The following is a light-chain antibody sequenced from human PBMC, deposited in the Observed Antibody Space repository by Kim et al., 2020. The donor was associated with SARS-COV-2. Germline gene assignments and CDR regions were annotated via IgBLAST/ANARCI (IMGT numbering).Light chain of an antibody. CDR2: EVS. V-gene: IGLV2-23*02. CDR3: CSYAGSSTYV. Sequence: GQAITIACTGTSSDVGSYNLVSWYQQHPGKAPKLMIYEVSKRPSGVSNRFSGSKSGNTASLTISGLQAEDEADYYCCSYAGSSTYVFGTGTKVTVL. J-gene: IGLJ1*01. CDR1: SSDVGSYNL.